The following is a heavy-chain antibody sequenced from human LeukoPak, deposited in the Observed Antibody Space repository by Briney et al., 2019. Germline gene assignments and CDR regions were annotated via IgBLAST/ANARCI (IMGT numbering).Heavy chain of an antibody. CDR1: GFTFSSYS. J-gene: IGHJ4*02. V-gene: IGHV3-21*01. CDR3: ARDNWKESYVDY. D-gene: IGHD1-20*01. CDR2: ISSSSSYT. Sequence: GGSLRLSCAASGFTFSSYSMNWVRQAPGKGLEWVSSISSSSSYTYYADSVKGRFTISRDNAKNSLYLQMNSLRAEDTAVYYCARDNWKESYVDYWGQGTLVTVSS.